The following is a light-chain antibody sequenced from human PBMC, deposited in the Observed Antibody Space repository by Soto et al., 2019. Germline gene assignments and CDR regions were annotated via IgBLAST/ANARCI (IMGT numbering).Light chain of an antibody. CDR2: NAS. CDR1: QSVSRH. V-gene: IGKV3-15*01. Sequence: EIVLTQSPATLSVSPGESATLSCRASQSVSRHLAWYQQKPGQAPRVLIYNASTRATGIPATFSGSGSGTEFTLTISSLQSEDSAVYYCQQRSNWPITFGQGTRLEIK. CDR3: QQRSNWPIT. J-gene: IGKJ5*01.